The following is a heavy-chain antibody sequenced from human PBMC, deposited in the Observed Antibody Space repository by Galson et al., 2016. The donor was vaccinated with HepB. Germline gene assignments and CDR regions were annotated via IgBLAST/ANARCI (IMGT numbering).Heavy chain of an antibody. CDR3: ARGTVYYYDSSGYRSYYYYGMDA. V-gene: IGHV1-3*01. CDR2: INAGNGNT. J-gene: IGHJ6*02. D-gene: IGHD3-22*01. CDR1: GYTFISYA. Sequence: SCKASGYTFISYAMHWVRQAPGQRLEWMGWINAGNGNTKYSQKFQGRVTITRDTSASTAHMEVSSLRSEDTAVYYCARGTVYYYDSSGYRSYYYYGMDAWGQGTTVTVSS.